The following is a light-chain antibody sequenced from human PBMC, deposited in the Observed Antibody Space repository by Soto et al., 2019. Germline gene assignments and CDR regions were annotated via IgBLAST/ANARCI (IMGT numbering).Light chain of an antibody. Sequence: EIVMTQSPGTLSVSPGESATLSCRASQSINTALAWYQHKPGQAPRLLIYGAFTRDTGVPARFSGSGSGTEFTLTISSLQSEDFAVYYCQQYNNWPSLTFGGGTKVDIK. V-gene: IGKV3-15*01. CDR2: GAF. CDR1: QSINTA. J-gene: IGKJ4*01. CDR3: QQYNNWPSLT.